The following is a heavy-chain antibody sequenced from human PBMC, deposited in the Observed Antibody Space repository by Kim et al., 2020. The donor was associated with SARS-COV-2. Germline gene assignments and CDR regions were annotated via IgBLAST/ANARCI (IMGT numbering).Heavy chain of an antibody. J-gene: IGHJ4*02. CDR1: GFTFSSYG. CDR3: ARDNSGSYSSDY. Sequence: GGSLRLSCAASGFTFSSYGMHWVRQAPGKGLEWVAVIWYDGSNKYYADSVKGRFTISRDNSKNTLYLQMNSLRAEDTAVYYCARDNSGSYSSDYWGQGTLVTVSS. D-gene: IGHD1-26*01. V-gene: IGHV3-33*01. CDR2: IWYDGSNK.